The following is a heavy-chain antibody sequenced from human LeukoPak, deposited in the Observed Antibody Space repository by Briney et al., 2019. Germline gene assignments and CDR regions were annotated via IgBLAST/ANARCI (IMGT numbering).Heavy chain of an antibody. Sequence: GGSLRLSCTASGFTFGDYAMSWFRQAPGKGPEWVAFTRYDGSDKYSADSVKGRFTISRDNSKNTLYLQMNSPRAEDTAVYYCARDLRRFRNYYDSSGYSYYFDYWGQGTLVTVSS. J-gene: IGHJ4*02. V-gene: IGHV3-30*02. CDR3: ARDLRRFRNYYDSSGYSYYFDY. CDR2: TRYDGSDK. CDR1: GFTFGDYA. D-gene: IGHD3-22*01.